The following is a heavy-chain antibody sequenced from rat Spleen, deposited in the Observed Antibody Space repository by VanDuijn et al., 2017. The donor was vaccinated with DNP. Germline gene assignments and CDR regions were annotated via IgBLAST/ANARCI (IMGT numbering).Heavy chain of an antibody. J-gene: IGHJ2*01. CDR2: LSFDGSST. D-gene: IGHD5-1*01. CDR1: RITFSDHN. Sequence: EVQLVESGGGLVQPGRSLKLSCAVSRITFSDHNMAWVRQAPKKGLEWVAALSFDGSSTYYRDSVRGRFTVSRENAKSTLYLQMDSLRSEDTATYYCATNNWARWGQGVMVTVSS. CDR3: ATNNWAR. V-gene: IGHV5-7*01.